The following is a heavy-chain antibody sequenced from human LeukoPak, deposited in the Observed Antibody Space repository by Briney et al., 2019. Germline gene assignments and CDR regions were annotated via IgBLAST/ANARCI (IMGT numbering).Heavy chain of an antibody. CDR2: ISFDGSNT. J-gene: IGHJ4*02. CDR1: GFTFRSRS. Sequence: GRSLRLSCVASGFTFRSRSMHWVRQAPGKGLEWVALISFDGSNTYYADFVKGRFTISRDNSKKTLYLQMNSLGPEDTALYFCAKGSGSPDHWGQGTLVIVSS. CDR3: AKGSGSPDH. V-gene: IGHV3-30*04. D-gene: IGHD3-10*01.